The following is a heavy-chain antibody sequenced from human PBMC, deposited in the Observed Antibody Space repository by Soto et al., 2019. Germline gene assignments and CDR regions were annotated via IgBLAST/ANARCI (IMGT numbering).Heavy chain of an antibody. J-gene: IGHJ6*03. Sequence: QVQLQESGPGLVKPSQTLSLTCTVSGGSISSCGYYWSWIRQHPGNGLEWVGYIFYSESPYYNPTLQSRVTTSVATSKNQFSLKLSSVTAADPAVYYCARVPRDGSGYYHYYYLDVWGKGTTVTVSS. CDR1: GGSISSCGYY. V-gene: IGHV4-31*03. CDR2: IFYSESP. D-gene: IGHD1-1*01. CDR3: ARVPRDGSGYYHYYYLDV.